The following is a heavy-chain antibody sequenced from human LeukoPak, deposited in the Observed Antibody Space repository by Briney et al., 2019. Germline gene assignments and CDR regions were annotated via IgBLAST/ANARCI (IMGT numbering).Heavy chain of an antibody. J-gene: IGHJ4*02. D-gene: IGHD3-10*02. CDR1: GYSISSGYY. V-gene: IGHV4-38-2*01. CDR2: IYHSGST. CDR3: ARLLTRFGEYYFDY. Sequence: SETLSLTCAVSGYSISSGYYWGWIRQPPGKGLEWIGSIYHSGSTYYNPSFKSRVTISVDTSKNQFSLKLSSVTAADTAVYYCARLLTRFGEYYFDYWGQGTLVTVSS.